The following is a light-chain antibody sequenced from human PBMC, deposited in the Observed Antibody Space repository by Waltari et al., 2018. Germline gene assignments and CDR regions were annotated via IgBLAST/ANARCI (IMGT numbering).Light chain of an antibody. Sequence: SYDLTQPASVSVSPGQTATITCGGDNIGTEVVNWYQPRPPQAPVLVIYVDTELPSGILERFSGSKSGNTATLTVSGVEAGDEADYYCQVWDTGSDHVLFGGGTRLTVL. CDR1: NIGTEV. CDR2: VDT. V-gene: IGLV3-21*02. J-gene: IGLJ2*01. CDR3: QVWDTGSDHVL.